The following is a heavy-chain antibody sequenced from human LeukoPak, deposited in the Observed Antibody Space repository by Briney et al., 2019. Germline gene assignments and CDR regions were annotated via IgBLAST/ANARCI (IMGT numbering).Heavy chain of an antibody. V-gene: IGHV4-59*08. J-gene: IGHJ4*02. CDR1: GGSISSYY. Sequence: PSETLSLTCTVSGGSISSYYWSWIRQPPGKGLEWIGYIYYSGSTNYNPSLKGRVTISVDTSKNQFSLKLSSVTAADTAVYYCARNIAAAFDYWGQGTLVTVSS. CDR2: IYYSGST. D-gene: IGHD6-13*01. CDR3: ARNIAAAFDY.